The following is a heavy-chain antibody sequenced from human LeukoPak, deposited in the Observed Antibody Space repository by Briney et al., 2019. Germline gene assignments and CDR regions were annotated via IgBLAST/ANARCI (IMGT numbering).Heavy chain of an antibody. J-gene: IGHJ4*02. Sequence: GGSLRLSCAASGFTFSRYWMTWVRQAPGKGLEWVANIKEDGSKKNYVDSVKGRFTVSRDNAKNSLYLQMNSLRAEDTAVYYCARDPVITGTTQGFDYWGQGTLVTVSS. D-gene: IGHD1-20*01. CDR1: GFTFSRYW. CDR2: IKEDGSKK. V-gene: IGHV3-7*03. CDR3: ARDPVITGTTQGFDY.